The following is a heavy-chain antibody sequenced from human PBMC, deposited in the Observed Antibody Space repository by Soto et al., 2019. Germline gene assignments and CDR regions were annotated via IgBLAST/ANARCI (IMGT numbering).Heavy chain of an antibody. CDR2: INPNSGGT. D-gene: IGHD3-10*01. CDR3: ARDLSQGAYYGSGLAPHFDP. V-gene: IGHV1-2*02. Sequence: ASVKVSCKASGYTFTGYYMHWVRQAPGQGLEWMGWINPNSGGTNYAQKFQGRVTMTKNTLYLQMNSLRAEDTAVYYCARDLSQGAYYGSGLAPHFDPWGQGTLVTVSS. CDR1: GYTFTGYY. J-gene: IGHJ5*02.